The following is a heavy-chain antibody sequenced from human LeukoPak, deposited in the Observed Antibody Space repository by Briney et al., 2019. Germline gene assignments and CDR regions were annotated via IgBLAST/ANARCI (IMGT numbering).Heavy chain of an antibody. J-gene: IGHJ3*02. CDR3: ARDSGPRYSGDAFDI. Sequence: SVKVSCKASGGTFSSYAISWVRQAPGQGLEWMGGIIPIFGTANYAQKFQGRVTTTTDESTSTAYMELSSLRSEDTAVYYCARDSGPRYSGDAFDIWGQGTMVTVSS. D-gene: IGHD3-10*01. CDR1: GGTFSSYA. V-gene: IGHV1-69*05. CDR2: IIPIFGTA.